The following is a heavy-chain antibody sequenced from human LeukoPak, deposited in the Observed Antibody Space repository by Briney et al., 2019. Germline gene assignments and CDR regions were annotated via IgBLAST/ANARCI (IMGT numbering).Heavy chain of an antibody. CDR1: GFTFSSYA. J-gene: IGHJ4*02. Sequence: GGSLRLSCAASGFTFSSYAMSWVRQAPGKGLEWVSAISGSGGSTYYADSVKGRFTISRDNSKNTLYLQMSSLRAEDTAVYYCARSSERKYYFDYWGQGTLVTVSS. D-gene: IGHD3-22*01. V-gene: IGHV3-23*01. CDR2: ISGSGGST. CDR3: ARSSERKYYFDY.